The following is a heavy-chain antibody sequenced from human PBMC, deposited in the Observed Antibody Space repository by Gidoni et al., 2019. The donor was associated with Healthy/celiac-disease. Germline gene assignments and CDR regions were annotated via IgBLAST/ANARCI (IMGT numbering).Heavy chain of an antibody. CDR3: ASWFWSDWWAFDI. CDR1: GFTFSSYW. V-gene: IGHV3-7*03. J-gene: IGHJ3*02. Sequence: EVQLVESGGGLVQPGGSLRLSCAASGFTFSSYWMSWVRQAPGKGLEWVANIKQDGSEKYYVDSVKGRFTISRDNAKNSLYLQMNSLRAEDTAVYYCASWFWSDWWAFDIWGQGTMVTVSS. CDR2: IKQDGSEK. D-gene: IGHD3-3*01.